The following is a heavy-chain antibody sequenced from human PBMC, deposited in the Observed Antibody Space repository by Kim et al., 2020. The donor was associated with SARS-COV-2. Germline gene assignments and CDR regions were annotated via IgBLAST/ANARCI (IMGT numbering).Heavy chain of an antibody. CDR3: ASRPGGDSSGYYTVDY. V-gene: IGHV3-23*01. CDR1: GFTFSSYA. Sequence: GGSLRLSCAASGFTFSSYAMSWVRQAPGKGLEWVSAISGSGGSTYYADSVKGRFTISRDNSKNTLYLQMNSLRAEDTAVYYCASRPGGDSSGYYTVDYWGQGAPVTVSS. D-gene: IGHD3-22*01. CDR2: ISGSGGST. J-gene: IGHJ4*02.